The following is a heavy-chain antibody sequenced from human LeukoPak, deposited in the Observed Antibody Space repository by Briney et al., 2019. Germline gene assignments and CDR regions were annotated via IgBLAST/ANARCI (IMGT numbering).Heavy chain of an antibody. CDR2: ISGSGDAP. D-gene: IGHD6-19*01. Sequence: PGGSLRLSCAASGFTVNNNYMSWVRQAPGKGLEWVSAISGSGDAPYYADSVKGRFTISRDNSKNTLYLQMNNLRVEDTAVYYCASGIAVTGPLDHWGQGTLVTVSS. J-gene: IGHJ4*02. CDR3: ASGIAVTGPLDH. CDR1: GFTVNNNY. V-gene: IGHV3-23*01.